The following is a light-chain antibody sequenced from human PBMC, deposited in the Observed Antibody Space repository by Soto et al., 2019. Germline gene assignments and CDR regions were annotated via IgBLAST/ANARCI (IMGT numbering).Light chain of an antibody. V-gene: IGLV2-14*03. CDR2: DVS. Sequence: QCALTQPASVSGSAGQSITISCTGTSSDVGNYNYVSWYQHHPGKAPKLMIYDVSNRPSGVSNRFSGSKSGNTASLTISGLQAEDEADYYCSSYTSSSTPCVFGTGTKVTVL. CDR1: SSDVGNYNY. CDR3: SSYTSSSTPCV. J-gene: IGLJ1*01.